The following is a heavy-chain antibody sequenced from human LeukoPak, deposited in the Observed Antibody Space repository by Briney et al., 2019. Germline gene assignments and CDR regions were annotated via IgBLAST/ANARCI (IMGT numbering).Heavy chain of an antibody. CDR2: ISYDGSNK. V-gene: IGHV3-30*18. J-gene: IGHJ4*02. D-gene: IGHD3-10*01. CDR1: GFTFGSYG. Sequence: GGSLRLSCAASGFTFGSYGMHWVRQAPGKGLEWVAVISYDGSNKYYADSVKGRFTISRDNSKNTLYLQMNSLRAEDTAVYYCAKVPGVLDSGYWGQGTLVTVSS. CDR3: AKVPGVLDSGY.